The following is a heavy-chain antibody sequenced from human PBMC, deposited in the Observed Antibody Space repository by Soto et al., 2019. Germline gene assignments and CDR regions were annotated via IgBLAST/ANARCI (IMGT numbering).Heavy chain of an antibody. J-gene: IGHJ5*02. CDR3: ARHGRYCSSTSCYENWFDP. CDR1: GGSISSYY. CDR2: IYYSGST. Sequence: SETLCLTCSVSGGSISSYYLSWIRQPPGKGLEWIGYIYYSGSTNYNPSLKSRVTISVDTSKNQFSLKLSSVTAADTAVYYCARHGRYCSSTSCYENWFDPWGQGTLVTVSS. V-gene: IGHV4-59*08. D-gene: IGHD2-2*01.